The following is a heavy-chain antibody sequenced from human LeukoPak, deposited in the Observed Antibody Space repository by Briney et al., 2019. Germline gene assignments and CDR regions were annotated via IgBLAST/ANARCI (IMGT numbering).Heavy chain of an antibody. J-gene: IGHJ4*02. CDR2: IYYSGST. V-gene: IGHV4-39*01. Sequence: SETLSLTCTVSGGSISSSSYYWGWIRQPPGKGLEWIGSIYYSGSTYYNPSLKSRVTISVDTSKNQFSLKLSSVTAADTAVYYCARTPRRIAARHFDYWGQGTLVTVSS. D-gene: IGHD6-6*01. CDR3: ARTPRRIAARHFDY. CDR1: GGSISSSSYY.